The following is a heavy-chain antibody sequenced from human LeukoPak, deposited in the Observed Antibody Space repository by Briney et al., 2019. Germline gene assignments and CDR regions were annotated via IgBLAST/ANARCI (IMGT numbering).Heavy chain of an antibody. J-gene: IGHJ6*02. Sequence: GASVKVSCKVSGYTFSGYYMHWVRQAPGQGLEWMGWINPNSGGTKYAQKFQGRVTMTRDTSISTAYMELSSLRSEDTAVYYCAADGIAAADYYYYYGMDVWGQGTTVTVSS. V-gene: IGHV1-2*02. CDR3: AADGIAAADYYYYYGMDV. CDR2: INPNSGGT. D-gene: IGHD6-13*01. CDR1: GYTFSGYY.